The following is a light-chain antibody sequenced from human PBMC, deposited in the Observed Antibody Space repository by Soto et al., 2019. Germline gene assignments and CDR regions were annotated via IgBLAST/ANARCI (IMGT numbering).Light chain of an antibody. Sequence: QSVLTQPASVSASPGQSITISCTGTRGDIGGYNYVSWYQQHPGKAPKLMIYDVYHRPSGVSNRFSASKSGNTASLTISGLQAEDEADYYCSSYTRRTTLVFGTGTKVTAL. CDR3: SSYTRRTTLV. CDR2: DVY. V-gene: IGLV2-14*03. J-gene: IGLJ1*01. CDR1: RGDIGGYNY.